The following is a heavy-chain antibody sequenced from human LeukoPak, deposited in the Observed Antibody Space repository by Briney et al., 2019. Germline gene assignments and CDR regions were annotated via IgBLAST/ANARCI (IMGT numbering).Heavy chain of an antibody. CDR1: GFTFSSYA. V-gene: IGHV3-23*01. CDR3: AKDLSSGTYYYFDY. J-gene: IGHJ4*02. D-gene: IGHD6-13*01. Sequence: GGSLRLSCAASGFTFSSYAMSWVRQAPGKGLEWVSAISGSGGSTYYADSVKGRFTISRDNSKNTLYLQMNSLRAEDTAVCYCAKDLSSGTYYYFDYWGQGTLVTVSS. CDR2: ISGSGGST.